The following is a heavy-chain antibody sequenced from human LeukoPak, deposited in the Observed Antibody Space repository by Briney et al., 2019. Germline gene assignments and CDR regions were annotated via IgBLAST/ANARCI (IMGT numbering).Heavy chain of an antibody. CDR2: ISSSSSYM. CDR3: ARDRDVPAIGMDV. Sequence: AGSLMLFCAASGFTFISYTMNWVRQAPGGGLVWVSSISSSSSYMYYADSVKGRFTISRDNAKNSLYLQMNDLRTEDTAVYYCARDRDVPAIGMDVWGQGTTVTVS. V-gene: IGHV3-21*06. CDR1: GFTFISYT. J-gene: IGHJ6*02.